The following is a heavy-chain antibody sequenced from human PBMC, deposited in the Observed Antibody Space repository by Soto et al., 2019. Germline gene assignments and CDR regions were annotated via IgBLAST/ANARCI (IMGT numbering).Heavy chain of an antibody. V-gene: IGHV3-23*01. D-gene: IGHD4-4*01. J-gene: IGHJ4*02. CDR3: ATGGADYTPGTY. CDR1: GFTFSNYA. CDR2: ISYSGFGT. Sequence: EVQLLESGGGLVQPGGSLRLSCAASGFTFSNYAMSWVRQTPEKGLEWVSAISYSGFGTYYADSVKGRFTVSRDNSKNPLYLQMNSLRAEDTAVYYCATGGADYTPGTYWGQGTLVTVSS.